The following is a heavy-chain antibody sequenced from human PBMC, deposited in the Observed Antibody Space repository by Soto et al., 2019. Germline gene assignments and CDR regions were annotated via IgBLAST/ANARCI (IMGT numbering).Heavy chain of an antibody. V-gene: IGHV3-23*01. CDR2: ISGSGGST. J-gene: IGHJ4*02. D-gene: IGHD3-16*01. CDR1: GFTFSSYA. Sequence: LSCAASGFTFSSYAMSWVRQAPGKGLEWVSAISGSGGSTYYADSVKGRFTISRDNSKNTLYLQMNSLRAEDTAVYYCAKSWGSFKTHFDYWGQGTLVTVSS. CDR3: AKSWGSFKTHFDY.